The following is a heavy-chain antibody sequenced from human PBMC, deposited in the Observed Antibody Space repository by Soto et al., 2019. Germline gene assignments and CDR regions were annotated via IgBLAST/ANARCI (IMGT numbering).Heavy chain of an antibody. J-gene: IGHJ6*02. CDR2: IWYDGSNK. CDR1: GFTFSSYG. V-gene: IGHV3-33*01. Sequence: PGGSLRLSCAASGFTFSSYGMHWVRQAPGKGLEWVAVIWYDGSNKYYADSVKGRFTISRDNAKNSLYLQMNRLRAEDTAVYYCARVSWREKYGMDVWGQGTTVTVS. CDR3: ARVSWREKYGMDV.